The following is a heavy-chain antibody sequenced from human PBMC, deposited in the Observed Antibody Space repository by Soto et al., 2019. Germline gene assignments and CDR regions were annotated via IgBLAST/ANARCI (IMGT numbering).Heavy chain of an antibody. Sequence: GGSLRLSCAASGFTFSSYSMNWVRQAPGKGLEWVSYISSSSSTIYYADSVKGRFTISRDNAKNSLYLQMNSLRAEDTAVYYCARTAYDILTGYSPLFDYWGQGTLVTVSS. CDR1: GFTFSSYS. V-gene: IGHV3-48*01. CDR3: ARTAYDILTGYSPLFDY. D-gene: IGHD3-9*01. CDR2: ISSSSSTI. J-gene: IGHJ4*02.